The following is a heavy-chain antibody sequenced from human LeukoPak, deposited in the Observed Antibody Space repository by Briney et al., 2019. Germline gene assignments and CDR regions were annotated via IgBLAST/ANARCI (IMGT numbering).Heavy chain of an antibody. Sequence: SETLSLTCTVSGGSISSSSYYWGWVRQPPGKGLEWIGSIYYSGSTYYNPSLKSRVTISVDTSKNQFSLKLSSVTAADTAVYYRARDGGRGYYDSSGYYWAYWGQGTLVTVSS. CDR1: GGSISSSSYY. D-gene: IGHD3-22*01. J-gene: IGHJ4*02. V-gene: IGHV4-39*07. CDR3: ARDGGRGYYDSSGYYWAY. CDR2: IYYSGST.